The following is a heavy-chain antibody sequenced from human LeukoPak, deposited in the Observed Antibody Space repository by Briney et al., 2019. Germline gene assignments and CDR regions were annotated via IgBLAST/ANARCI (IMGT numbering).Heavy chain of an antibody. Sequence: KPSETLSLTCTVSGGSISSSRYYWGWIRQPPGKGLEWIGSIYYSGNTYYNPSLKSRVTISVDTSKNQFSLKLSSVTAADTAVYYCARPTIATIDYWGQGTLVTVSS. V-gene: IGHV4-39*01. CDR2: IYYSGNT. CDR3: ARPTIATIDY. J-gene: IGHJ4*02. CDR1: GGSISSSRYY. D-gene: IGHD6-13*01.